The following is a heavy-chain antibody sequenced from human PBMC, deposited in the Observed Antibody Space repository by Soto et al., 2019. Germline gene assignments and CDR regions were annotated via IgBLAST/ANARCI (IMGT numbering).Heavy chain of an antibody. CDR3: ARDGTYYDILTGRYYYYGMDV. CDR2: ISYDGSNK. D-gene: IGHD3-9*01. J-gene: IGHJ6*02. V-gene: IGHV3-30-3*01. CDR1: GFTFSSYA. Sequence: QVQLVESEGGVVQPGRSLRLSCAASGFTFSSYAMHWVGQAPGKGLEWVAVISYDGSNKYYADSVKGRFTISRDNSKNTLYLQMNSLRAEDTAVYYCARDGTYYDILTGRYYYYGMDVWGQGTTVTVSS.